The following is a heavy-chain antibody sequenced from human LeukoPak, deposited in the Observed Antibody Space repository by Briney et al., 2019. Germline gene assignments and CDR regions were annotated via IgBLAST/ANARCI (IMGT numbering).Heavy chain of an antibody. CDR1: GFTFSSYG. CDR2: ISYDGSNK. D-gene: IGHD3-3*01. V-gene: IGHV3-30*03. J-gene: IGHJ4*02. CDR3: ARRTWEWGFFDY. Sequence: GGSLRLSCAASGFTFSSYGMHWVRQAPGKGLEGVAVISYDGSNKYYADSVKGRFTISRDNSKNTLYLQMNSLRADDTALYYCARRTWEWGFFDYWGQGTLVTVSS.